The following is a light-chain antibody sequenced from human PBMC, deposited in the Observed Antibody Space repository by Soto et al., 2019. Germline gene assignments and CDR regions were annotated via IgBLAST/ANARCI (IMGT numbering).Light chain of an antibody. Sequence: QSVLTQPPSVSGAPGQRVTISCTGGSSNIGAGFDVHWYRQLPGAAPELLIYGNTNRPSGVPDRFSGSNSGTSASLAITGLQAEDEADYYCQSYDSTLYVFFGGGTKLTVL. V-gene: IGLV1-40*01. CDR2: GNT. CDR3: QSYDSTLYVF. J-gene: IGLJ2*01. CDR1: SSNIGAGFD.